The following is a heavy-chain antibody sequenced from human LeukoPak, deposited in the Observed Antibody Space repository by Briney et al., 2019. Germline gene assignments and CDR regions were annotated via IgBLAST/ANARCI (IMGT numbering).Heavy chain of an antibody. CDR2: IYNSGRT. D-gene: IGHD2-15*01. Sequence: PSETLSLTCTVSGDSISSYSWRWVRQPPGKGLECIRYIYNSGRTNFNPSLKSRVTTSVDTSRNQFSLKLSSVTAADTAVYYCASRKTCSGGSCYSGDYWGQGTLITVSS. CDR3: ASRKTCSGGSCYSGDY. V-gene: IGHV4-59*08. J-gene: IGHJ4*02. CDR1: GDSISSYS.